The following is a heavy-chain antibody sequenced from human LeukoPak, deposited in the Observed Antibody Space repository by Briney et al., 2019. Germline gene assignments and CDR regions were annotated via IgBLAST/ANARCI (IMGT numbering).Heavy chain of an antibody. V-gene: IGHV3-30*03. CDR3: ARDRINMMVLGHDSGLDF. D-gene: IGHD3-22*01. Sequence: GGSLRLSCVGSGFSLNEYGIHWVRQAQGKGLAWLAVVSYDGGHKYYADSVKGRFTISRDTSSDTVSLQMNSLRVEDTAVYYCARDRINMMVLGHDSGLDFWGQGTLVTVSS. CDR1: GFSLNEYG. J-gene: IGHJ4*02. CDR2: VSYDGGHK.